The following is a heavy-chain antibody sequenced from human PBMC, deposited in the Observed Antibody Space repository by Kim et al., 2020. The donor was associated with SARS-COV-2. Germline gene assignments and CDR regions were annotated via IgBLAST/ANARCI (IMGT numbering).Heavy chain of an antibody. Sequence: SETLSLTCTVSGGSISSYYWSWIRQPPGKGLEWIGYIYYSGSTNYNPSLKSRVTISVDTSKNQFSLKLSSVTAADTAVYYCARGLKDVAGNYWGQGTLVTVSS. CDR1: GGSISSYY. D-gene: IGHD6-19*01. CDR2: IYYSGST. J-gene: IGHJ4*02. V-gene: IGHV4-59*01. CDR3: ARGLKDVAGNY.